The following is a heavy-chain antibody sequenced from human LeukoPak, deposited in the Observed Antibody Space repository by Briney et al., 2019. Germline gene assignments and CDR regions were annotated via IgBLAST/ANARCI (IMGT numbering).Heavy chain of an antibody. CDR3: ARGETRGWYFDY. CDR1: GGSISSYY. CDR2: IYYSGST. J-gene: IGHJ4*02. D-gene: IGHD6-19*01. V-gene: IGHV4-59*01. Sequence: SETLSLTCTVSGGSISSYYWSWIRQPPGKGLEWIGNIYYSGSTNYNPSLKSRVTMSVDMSKNQFSLKLSSVTAADTAVYYCARGETRGWYFDYWGQGTLVTVSS.